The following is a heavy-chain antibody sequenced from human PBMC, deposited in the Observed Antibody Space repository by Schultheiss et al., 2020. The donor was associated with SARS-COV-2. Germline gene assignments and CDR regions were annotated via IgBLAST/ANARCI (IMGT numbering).Heavy chain of an antibody. J-gene: IGHJ3*02. V-gene: IGHV3-21*04. CDR3: ARGDAFDI. Sequence: GGSLRLSCAASGFTFSSYGMHWVRQAPGKGLEWVSTISGDATSTYYADSVKGRFTISRDNAKNSLYLQMNSLRAEDTAVYYCARGDAFDIWGQGTMVTVSS. CDR2: ISGDATST. CDR1: GFTFSSYG.